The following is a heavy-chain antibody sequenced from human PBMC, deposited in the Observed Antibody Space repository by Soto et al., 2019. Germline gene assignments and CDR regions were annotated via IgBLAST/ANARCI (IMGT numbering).Heavy chain of an antibody. V-gene: IGHV1-69*01. CDR3: ARGRLAVAGTGDHFDY. D-gene: IGHD6-19*01. CDR1: GGTFSSYA. CDR2: IIPIFGTA. J-gene: IGHJ4*02. Sequence: QVQLVQSGAEVKKPGSSVKVSCTASGGTFSSYAISWVRQAPGQGLEWMGGIIPIFGTANYAQKFQGRVTITADESTSTAYMELSSLRSEDTAVYYCARGRLAVAGTGDHFDYWGQGTLVTVSS.